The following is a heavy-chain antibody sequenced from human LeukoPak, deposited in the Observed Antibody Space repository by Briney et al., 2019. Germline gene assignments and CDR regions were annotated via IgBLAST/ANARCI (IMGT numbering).Heavy chain of an antibody. CDR2: ISGSGGST. Sequence: GGSLRLSCAASGFTFSSYAMSWVRQAPGKGLEWVSAISGSGGSTYYADSVKGRFTISRDNSKNTLYLQMNSLRAEDTAVYYCAKDRIVVVVAAESFDYWGQGTLVTVSS. V-gene: IGHV3-23*01. CDR3: AKDRIVVVVAAESFDY. D-gene: IGHD2-15*01. CDR1: GFTFSSYA. J-gene: IGHJ4*02.